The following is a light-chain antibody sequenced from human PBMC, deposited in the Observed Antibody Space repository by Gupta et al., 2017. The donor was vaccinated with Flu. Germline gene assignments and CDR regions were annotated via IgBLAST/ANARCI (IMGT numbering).Light chain of an antibody. J-gene: IGLJ1*01. CDR2: EVN. CDR3: YSYAGSSTLGV. Sequence: SSDVGNYNLVSWYQHHPGKAPKLMICEVNMRPSGVSNRFSGSKSGNTASLTISGLQAEDEADYYCYSYAGSSTLGVFGTGTKVTVL. V-gene: IGLV2-23*02. CDR1: SSDVGNYNL.